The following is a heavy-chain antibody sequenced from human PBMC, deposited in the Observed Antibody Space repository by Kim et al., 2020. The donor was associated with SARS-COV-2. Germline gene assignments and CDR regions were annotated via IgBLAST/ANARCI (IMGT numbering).Heavy chain of an antibody. CDR2: INAGNGNT. V-gene: IGHV1-3*01. Sequence: ASVKVSCKASGYTLTTYAMHWVRQAPGQRLEWMGWINAGNGNTKYSQKFQGRVTNTRDTSASTAYMELSSLRSEDTAVYYCARAGLGYYDSIGYWNDAFDMWGQGTMVTVST. D-gene: IGHD3-22*01. J-gene: IGHJ3*02. CDR3: ARAGLGYYDSIGYWNDAFDM. CDR1: GYTLTTYA.